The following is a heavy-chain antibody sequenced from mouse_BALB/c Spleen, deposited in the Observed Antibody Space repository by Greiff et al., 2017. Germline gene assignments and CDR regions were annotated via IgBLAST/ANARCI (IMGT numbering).Heavy chain of an antibody. CDR3: ARWATTVVAPFDY. CDR1: GYSITSDYA. V-gene: IGHV3-2*02. Sequence: DVQLQESGPGLVKPSQSLSLTCTVTGYSITSDYAWNWIRQFPGNKLEWMGYISYSGSTSYNPSLKSRISITRDTSKNQFFLQLNSVTTEDTATYYCARWATTVVAPFDYWGQGTTLTVSS. J-gene: IGHJ2*01. CDR2: ISYSGST. D-gene: IGHD1-1*01.